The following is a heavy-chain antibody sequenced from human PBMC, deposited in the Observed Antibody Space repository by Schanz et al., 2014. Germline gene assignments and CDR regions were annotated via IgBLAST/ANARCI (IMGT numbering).Heavy chain of an antibody. Sequence: EVQLVESGGGLVQPGGSLRLSCAASGFTFSGYWMSWVRQAPGEGLVWVANIKLDGSEKYYVDSVKGRFTISRDNAKNSLYLQMNSLRAEDTALYYCAKDPHRDYGGKPQAFDIWGQGTLVTVSS. CDR2: IKLDGSEK. CDR3: AKDPHRDYGGKPQAFDI. CDR1: GFTFSGYW. V-gene: IGHV3-7*01. J-gene: IGHJ4*02. D-gene: IGHD4-17*01.